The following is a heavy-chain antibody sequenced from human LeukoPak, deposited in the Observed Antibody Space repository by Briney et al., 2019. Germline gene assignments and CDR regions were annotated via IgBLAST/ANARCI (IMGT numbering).Heavy chain of an antibody. CDR3: GRAKYYYDSSGYYFYYYGMDV. Sequence: SVKVSCKASGGTFSSYAISWVRQAPGQGLEWMGGIIPIFGTANYAQKFQGRVTITADESTSTAYMELSSLRSEDTAVYYCGRAKYYYDSSGYYFYYYGMDVWGQGTTVTVSS. J-gene: IGHJ6*02. V-gene: IGHV1-69*13. CDR2: IIPIFGTA. D-gene: IGHD3-22*01. CDR1: GGTFSSYA.